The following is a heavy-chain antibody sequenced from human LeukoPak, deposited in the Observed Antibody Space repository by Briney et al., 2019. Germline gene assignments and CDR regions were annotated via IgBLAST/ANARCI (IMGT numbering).Heavy chain of an antibody. CDR3: ARGYYGGTVYDI. CDR1: GGSISSGGYY. V-gene: IGHV4-31*03. CDR2: IYYSGST. D-gene: IGHD4-23*01. J-gene: IGHJ3*02. Sequence: PSQTLSLTCTVSGGSISSGGYYWSWIRQHPGKGLEWIGYIYYSGSTYYNPSLKSRVTISVDTSKNQFSLKLSSVTAADTAVYYCARGYYGGTVYDIWGQGTMVTVSS.